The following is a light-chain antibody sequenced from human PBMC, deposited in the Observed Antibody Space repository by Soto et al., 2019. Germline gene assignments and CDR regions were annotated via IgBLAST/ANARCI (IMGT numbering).Light chain of an antibody. CDR3: QHYSAFSVT. J-gene: IGKJ1*01. Sequence: DIQMTQSPSTLSASVEHRVTITCRASQSIGDLLAWYQQKPGEAPKLLIYKASYLESGVPSRFSGSGSGTEFTLTISSLQREDLATYYCQHYSAFSVTFGQGTKVDIK. CDR2: KAS. CDR1: QSIGDL. V-gene: IGKV1-5*03.